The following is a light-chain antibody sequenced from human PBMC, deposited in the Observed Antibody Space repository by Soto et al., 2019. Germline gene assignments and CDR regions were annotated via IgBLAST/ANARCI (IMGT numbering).Light chain of an antibody. J-gene: IGKJ4*01. Sequence: DIQMTQSPSSLSASVGDRVTITCRASQSISNYLNWYQQKVGKAPKLLIYAASSLESGVPSRFSGGGSGPDFTLTISSLQPEDFATYYCQQTYSTLLTFGGGTKVEI. CDR1: QSISNY. CDR3: QQTYSTLLT. V-gene: IGKV1-39*01. CDR2: AAS.